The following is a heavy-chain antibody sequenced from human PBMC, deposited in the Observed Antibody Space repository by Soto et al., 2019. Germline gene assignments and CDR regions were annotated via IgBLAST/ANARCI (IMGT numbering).Heavy chain of an antibody. CDR3: AKKVAGHYYYYGMDV. CDR2: ISYDGSRK. V-gene: IGHV3-30*18. Sequence: QVQLVESGGGEVQPGRSLRLSCAASGSIFNNYGMHWVRQAPGKGLEWVAVISYDGSRKYYGDSVKGRFTISRDNSKNTVYLEMNSLRAEDTAIYYCAKKVAGHYYYYGMDVWGQGTTVTVSS. J-gene: IGHJ6*02. CDR1: GSIFNNYG. D-gene: IGHD6-19*01.